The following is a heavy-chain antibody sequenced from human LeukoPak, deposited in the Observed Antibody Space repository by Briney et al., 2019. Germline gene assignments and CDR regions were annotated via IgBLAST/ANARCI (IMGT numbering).Heavy chain of an antibody. Sequence: GGSLRLSCAASGFTFSTYTMNRVRQAPGKGLEWVSYISSRSTTIYYADSVKGRFTISRDTAKNSLYLQMNSLRDEDTAVYYCARDGDSTGRHFDYWGQGTLVTV. J-gene: IGHJ4*02. D-gene: IGHD4-11*01. CDR2: ISSRSTTI. V-gene: IGHV3-48*02. CDR1: GFTFSTYT. CDR3: ARDGDSTGRHFDY.